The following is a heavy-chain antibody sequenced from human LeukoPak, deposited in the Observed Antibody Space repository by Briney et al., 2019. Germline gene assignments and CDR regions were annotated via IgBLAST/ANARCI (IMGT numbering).Heavy chain of an antibody. CDR2: IYYSGST. J-gene: IGHJ6*02. CDR3: ARDFALGGGYYYYGMDV. Sequence: SETLSLTCTVSGGSISSGGYYWSWIRQHPGQGLEWIGYIYYSGSTYYSPSLKSRVTISVDTSKNQFSLKLSSVTAADTAVYYCARDFALGGGYYYYGMDVWGQGTTVTVSS. V-gene: IGHV4-31*03. D-gene: IGHD3-10*01. CDR1: GGSISSGGYY.